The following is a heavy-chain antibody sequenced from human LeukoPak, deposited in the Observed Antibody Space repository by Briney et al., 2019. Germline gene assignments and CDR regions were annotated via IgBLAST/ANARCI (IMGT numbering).Heavy chain of an antibody. V-gene: IGHV4-30-2*01. D-gene: IGHD3-3*01. J-gene: IGHJ4*02. CDR3: ARDFRYDFWSGYEGVFDY. Sequence: SQTLSLTCAVSGGSISSGGYSWSWIRQPPGKGLEWIGYIYHSGSTYYNPSLKSRVTISVDRSKNQFSLKLSSVTAADTAVYYCARDFRYDFWSGYEGVFDYWGQGTLVTVSS. CDR2: IYHSGST. CDR1: GGSISSGGYS.